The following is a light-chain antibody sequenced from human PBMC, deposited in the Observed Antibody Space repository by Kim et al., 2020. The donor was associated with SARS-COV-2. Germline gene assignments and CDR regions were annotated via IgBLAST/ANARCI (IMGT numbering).Light chain of an antibody. CDR3: QQYSTFPLT. CDR1: INNH. V-gene: IGKV1-16*01. CDR2: AAS. J-gene: IGKJ4*01. Sequence: INNHLAWFQQKSGKAPKSLFYAASTLQGGVPSRFSGSGFGTDFTLTISSLQPEDFATYYCQQYSTFPLTFGGGTKVDIK.